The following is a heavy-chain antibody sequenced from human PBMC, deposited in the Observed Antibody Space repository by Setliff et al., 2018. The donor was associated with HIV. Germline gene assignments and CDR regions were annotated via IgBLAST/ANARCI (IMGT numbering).Heavy chain of an antibody. CDR2: FYTSGST. J-gene: IGHJ4*02. Sequence: SETLSLTCTVSGGSFTTYYWSWLRQPPGKELEWIGYFYTSGSTNYNPSLKSRVTISIDTSKNQFSLKLSAVTAADTAVYYCARRPPLTTGREYYFDFWGQGTLVTAPQ. V-gene: IGHV4-4*09. CDR3: ARRPPLTTGREYYFDF. D-gene: IGHD1-1*01. CDR1: GGSFTTYY.